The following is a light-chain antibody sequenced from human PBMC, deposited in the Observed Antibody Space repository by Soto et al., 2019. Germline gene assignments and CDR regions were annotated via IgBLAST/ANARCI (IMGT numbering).Light chain of an antibody. J-gene: IGKJ5*01. CDR3: QQRSSWPPIT. V-gene: IGKV3-11*01. Sequence: EIVMTQSPATLSVSPGERATLSCRASQSVNTNLAWYQQKPGQAPRLLIYGASNRATGIPARFSASGSGTDFILTISSLEPEDFAIYYCQQRSSWPPITFGQGTRLEIK. CDR1: QSVNTN. CDR2: GAS.